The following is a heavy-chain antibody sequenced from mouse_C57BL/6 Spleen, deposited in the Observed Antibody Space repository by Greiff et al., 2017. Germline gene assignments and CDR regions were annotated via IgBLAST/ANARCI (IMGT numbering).Heavy chain of an antibody. CDR2: IDPSDSDT. V-gene: IGHV1-52*01. J-gene: IGHJ1*03. CDR1: GYTFTSYW. D-gene: IGHD1-1*01. Sequence: QVQLQQPGAELVRPGSSVKLSCKASGYTFTSYWMHWVKQRPIQGLEWIGNIDPSDSDTHYNQKFKDKATLTVDKSSSTAYMQLSSLTSEDSAVYYCARYYYGLYFEVWGTGTTVTVSS. CDR3: ARYYYGLYFEV.